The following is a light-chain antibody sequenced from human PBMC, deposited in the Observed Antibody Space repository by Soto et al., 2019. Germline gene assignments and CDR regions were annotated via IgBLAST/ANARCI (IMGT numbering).Light chain of an antibody. J-gene: IGKJ2*01. CDR1: QSVSSS. Sequence: EIVLTQSPATLSLSPGERATLSCRASQSVSSSLAWYQQKPGQAPRLLIYDASNMATGIPARFSCSGSGTDFTLTISSLEPEDFAVYYCQQRSNWPRTFGQGTKLEIK. V-gene: IGKV3-11*01. CDR3: QQRSNWPRT. CDR2: DAS.